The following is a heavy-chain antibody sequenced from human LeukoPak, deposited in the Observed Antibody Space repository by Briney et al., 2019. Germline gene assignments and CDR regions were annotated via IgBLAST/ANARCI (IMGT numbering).Heavy chain of an antibody. D-gene: IGHD6-13*01. CDR2: ISAYNGNT. CDR1: GYTFTSYG. V-gene: IGHV1-18*01. J-gene: IGHJ4*02. CDR3: ATATIAAGSFPPFDY. Sequence: ASVKVSCKASGYTFTSYGISWVRQAPGQGLEWMGWISAYNGNTNYAQKLQGRVTMTTDTSTSTAYMELRSLKSDDTAVYYCATATIAAGSFPPFDYWGQGILVTVSS.